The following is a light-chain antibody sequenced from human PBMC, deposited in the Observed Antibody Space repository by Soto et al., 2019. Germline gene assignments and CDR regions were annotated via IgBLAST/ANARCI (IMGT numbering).Light chain of an antibody. CDR2: SNN. V-gene: IGLV1-44*01. J-gene: IGLJ2*01. CDR3: AAWHDSLNGPV. CDR1: SSNIGSHT. Sequence: QSVLTQPPSASGTPGQRVTISCSGGSSNIGSHTVNWYQHLPGTAPKLLIYSNNQRPSGVPDRFFGSVSGTSASLAISGLQSEDEADYYCAAWHDSLNGPVFGGGTKVTVL.